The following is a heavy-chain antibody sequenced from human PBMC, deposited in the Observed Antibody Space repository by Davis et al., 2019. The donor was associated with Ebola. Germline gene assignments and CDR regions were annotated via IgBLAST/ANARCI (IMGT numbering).Heavy chain of an antibody. J-gene: IGHJ3*02. Sequence: GSLRLSCTVSGGSISSYYWSWIRQPPGKGLEWIGHIYYSGSTNYNPSLKSRVTISVDTSKNQFFLKLSSVTAADTAMYYCARWAGSSGDLRAFDIWGQGTMVTVSS. CDR3: ARWAGSSGDLRAFDI. D-gene: IGHD6-19*01. CDR1: GGSISSYY. CDR2: IYYSGST. V-gene: IGHV4-59*08.